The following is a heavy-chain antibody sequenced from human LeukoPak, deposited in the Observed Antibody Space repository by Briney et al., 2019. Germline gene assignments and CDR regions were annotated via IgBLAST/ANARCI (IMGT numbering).Heavy chain of an antibody. J-gene: IGHJ6*04. CDR2: INHSGST. D-gene: IGHD3-10*01. CDR1: GGSFSGYY. V-gene: IGHV4-34*01. CDR3: ARCTMVGGVPKYYDDAMDY. Sequence: PSETLSLTCAVYGGSFSGYYWSWIRQPPGKGLEWIGEINHSGSTNYNPSLKSRVTISVDTSKNQFSLKLSSVTAVDTAVYYCARCTMVGGVPKYYDDAMDYWGKGTMVTVSS.